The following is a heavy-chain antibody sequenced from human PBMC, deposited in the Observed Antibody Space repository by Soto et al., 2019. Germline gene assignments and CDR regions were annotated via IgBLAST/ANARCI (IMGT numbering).Heavy chain of an antibody. D-gene: IGHD3-22*01. Sequence: VKVSCKASGYTFTSYGISWVRQAPGQGLEWMGWISAYNGNTNYAQKLQGRVTMTTDTSTSTAYMELRSLRSDDTAVYYCARDRAYYYDSSGYYYNYWGQGTLVTVSS. CDR1: GYTFTSYG. CDR3: ARDRAYYYDSSGYYYNY. J-gene: IGHJ4*02. CDR2: ISAYNGNT. V-gene: IGHV1-18*01.